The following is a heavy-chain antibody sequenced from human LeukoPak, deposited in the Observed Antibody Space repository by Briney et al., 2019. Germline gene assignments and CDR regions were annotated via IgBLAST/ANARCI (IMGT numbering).Heavy chain of an antibody. V-gene: IGHV3-48*04. CDR3: ARKLAFGELSYYYYGMDV. J-gene: IGHJ6*02. D-gene: IGHD3-10*01. CDR1: GFTFSSYS. CDR2: ISSSSSTI. Sequence: GGSLRLSCAASGFTFSSYSMNWVSQAPGEGLEWVSYISSSSSTIYYADSVKGRFTISRDNAKNSLYLQMNSLRAEDTAVYYCARKLAFGELSYYYYGMDVWGQGTTVTVSS.